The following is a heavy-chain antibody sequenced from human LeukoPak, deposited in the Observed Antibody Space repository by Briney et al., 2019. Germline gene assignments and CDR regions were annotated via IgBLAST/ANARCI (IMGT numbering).Heavy chain of an antibody. V-gene: IGHV4-34*01. CDR1: GRSFSGYY. CDR3: ARHGTIAAAGTELDY. J-gene: IGHJ4*02. Sequence: SETLSLTCAVYGRSFSGYYWSWIRQPPGKGLEWIGEINHSGSTNYNPSLKSRVTISVDTSKNQFSLKLSSVTAADTAVYYCARHGTIAAAGTELDYWGQGTLVTVSS. D-gene: IGHD6-13*01. CDR2: INHSGST.